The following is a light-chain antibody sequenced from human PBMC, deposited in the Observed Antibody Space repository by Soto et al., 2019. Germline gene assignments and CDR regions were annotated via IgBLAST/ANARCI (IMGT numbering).Light chain of an antibody. Sequence: EIVLTQSPGTLSLSPGARATLSCRASRSITSTFLAWYQQQPGQAPRLLMYGVSSRATGIPDRFSGSGSGTDFTLTISRLEPEEFAVYYGQQYGHAPYAFGQGNKREIK. CDR1: RSITSTF. V-gene: IGKV3-20*01. J-gene: IGKJ2*01. CDR3: QQYGHAPYA. CDR2: GVS.